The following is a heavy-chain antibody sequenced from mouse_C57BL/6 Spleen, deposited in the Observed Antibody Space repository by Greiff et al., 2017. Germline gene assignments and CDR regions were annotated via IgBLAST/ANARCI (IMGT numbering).Heavy chain of an antibody. J-gene: IGHJ2*01. V-gene: IGHV5-17*01. CDR2: ISSGSSSI. CDR3: ARGGLLWYFGY. Sequence: EVKLVASGGGLVKPGGSLKLSCAASGFTFSDYGMHWVRQAPEKGLEWVAYISSGSSSIYYADTVKGRFNISRDNAKNTLFLQMTSLRAEETAMYYCARGGLLWYFGYWGQGTTLTVSS. CDR1: GFTFSDYG. D-gene: IGHD2-10*01.